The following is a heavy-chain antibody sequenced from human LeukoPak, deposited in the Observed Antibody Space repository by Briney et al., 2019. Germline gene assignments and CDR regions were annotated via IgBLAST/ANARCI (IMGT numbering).Heavy chain of an antibody. J-gene: IGHJ4*02. CDR1: GFTFSSYG. CDR3: ARGRSADY. Sequence: GGSLRLSCAASGFTFSSYGMHWVRLAPGKRLEWVANINHDGSEKYYVDSVKDRFTISRDNAKNSLYLQINSLRAEDTAVYYCARGRSADYWGQGTLVTVSS. V-gene: IGHV3-7*01. CDR2: INHDGSEK. D-gene: IGHD3-3*01.